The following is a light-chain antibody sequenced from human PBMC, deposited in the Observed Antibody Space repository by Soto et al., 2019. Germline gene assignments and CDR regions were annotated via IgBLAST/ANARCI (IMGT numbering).Light chain of an antibody. CDR3: QQYDSYSNT. CDR1: QPIRDW. V-gene: IGKV1-5*01. Sequence: DVQLIQSPSTLSASIGDRVTITCRVSQPIRDWVALYQQKPGKAPKLLIYDATSSDSGVPSRFSGSGSETEFTLTISSLQPGDFATYYCQQYDSYSNTFGQGTRVEL. CDR2: DAT. J-gene: IGKJ1*01.